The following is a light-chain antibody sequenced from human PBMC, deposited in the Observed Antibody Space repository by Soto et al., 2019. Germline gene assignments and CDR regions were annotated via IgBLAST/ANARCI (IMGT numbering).Light chain of an antibody. CDR1: QDIKTW. V-gene: IGKV1D-16*01. CDR3: QQYNSYSLT. Sequence: DVQMTQSPSSLSASVGDRVTITCRASQDIKTWLVWYQQKPEQAPKSLIYAASGLQAGVPSRFSGSGSGTDFTLTISSLQPEYSAIYYCQQYNSYSLTFGRGT. J-gene: IGKJ4*01. CDR2: AAS.